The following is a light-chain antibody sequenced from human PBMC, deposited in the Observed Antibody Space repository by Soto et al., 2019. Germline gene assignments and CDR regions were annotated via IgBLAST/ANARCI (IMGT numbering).Light chain of an antibody. Sequence: EIVMTQSPATLSVSPGERATLSCRASQSVSSNLAWYQQKPGQAPRLLIYGASTRATGIPARFSGSGSGTKFTLTISSLQSEAFAVYYCQQYNNWPPATFGQGTKVDIK. CDR3: QQYNNWPPAT. CDR1: QSVSSN. V-gene: IGKV3-15*01. CDR2: GAS. J-gene: IGKJ1*01.